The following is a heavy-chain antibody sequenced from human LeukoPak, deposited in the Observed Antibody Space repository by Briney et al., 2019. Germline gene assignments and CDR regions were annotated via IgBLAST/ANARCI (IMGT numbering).Heavy chain of an antibody. CDR3: ARAYHSSWYLNWFDP. V-gene: IGHV4-38-2*02. Sequence: MASETLSLTCTVSGYSISSGYYWGWIRQPPGKGLEWIGSIYHSGSTYYNPSLKSRVTISLDTSKNQFSLKLSSVTAADTAIYYCARAYHSSWYLNWFDPWGQGTLVTVSS. CDR1: GYSISSGYY. J-gene: IGHJ5*02. D-gene: IGHD6-13*01. CDR2: IYHSGST.